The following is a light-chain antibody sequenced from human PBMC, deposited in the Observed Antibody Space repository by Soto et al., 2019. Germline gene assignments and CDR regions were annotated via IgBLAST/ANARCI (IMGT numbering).Light chain of an antibody. Sequence: DIQMTQSPSSLSASVGDRVSITCRASQSIKKYLNWYQQKPGNDPKLLIYGSYNLQSGVPPSFSGAGSVTDSTLIISSLQPEDVATYFCQQGYSIPWTFGKGTKVDLK. CDR1: QSIKKY. CDR3: QQGYSIPWT. J-gene: IGKJ1*01. V-gene: IGKV1-39*01. CDR2: GSY.